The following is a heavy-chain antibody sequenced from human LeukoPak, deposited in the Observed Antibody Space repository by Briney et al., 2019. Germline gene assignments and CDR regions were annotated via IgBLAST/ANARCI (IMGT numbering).Heavy chain of an antibody. D-gene: IGHD3-10*01. CDR1: GSTFSSYA. CDR3: AKGRPITMVRGVLFDY. J-gene: IGHJ4*02. CDR2: ISGSGGST. Sequence: GGSLRLSCAASGSTFSSYAMSWVRQAPGKGLEWVSAISGSGGSTYYADSVKGRFTISRDNSKNTLYLQMNSLRAEDTAVYYCAKGRPITMVRGVLFDYWGQGTLVTVSS. V-gene: IGHV3-23*01.